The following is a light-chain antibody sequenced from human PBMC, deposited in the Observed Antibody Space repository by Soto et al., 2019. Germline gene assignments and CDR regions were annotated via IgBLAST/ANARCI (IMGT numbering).Light chain of an antibody. V-gene: IGKV3-15*01. CDR1: QTIGSN. CDR2: DAS. J-gene: IGKJ1*01. Sequence: IVMTQSPVTLSVSPWERATLSCRASQTIGSNLAWYQQKHGQPPRLLLHDASTRATDVPARFIGSGSATEFTLTISSLQSEDFALYYCQQYNNWPPTWTFGQGTKVDIK. CDR3: QQYNNWPPTWT.